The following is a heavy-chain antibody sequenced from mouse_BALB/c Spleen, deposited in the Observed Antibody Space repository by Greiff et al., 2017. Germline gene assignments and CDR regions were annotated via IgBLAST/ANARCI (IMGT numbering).Heavy chain of an antibody. CDR1: GFTFNTYA. D-gene: IGHD1-2*01. CDR2: IRSKSNNYAT. J-gene: IGHJ3*01. Sequence: EVKLVESGGGLVQPKGSLKLSCAASGFTFNTYAMNWVRQAPGKGLEWVARIRSKSNNYATYYADSVKDRFTISRDDSQSMLYLQMNNLKTEDTAMYYCVGNYGYWLAYWGQGTLVTVSA. V-gene: IGHV10-1*02. CDR3: VGNYGYWLAY.